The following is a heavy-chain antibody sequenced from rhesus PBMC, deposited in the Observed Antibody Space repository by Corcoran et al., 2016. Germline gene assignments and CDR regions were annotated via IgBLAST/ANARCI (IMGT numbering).Heavy chain of an antibody. CDR3: AKAEYEDDYGYYYTADY. CDR2: ISYTGGST. Sequence: EVQLVETGGGLVQPGGCLRLSCAASGFTCSSYGLCWVRQAPGKGLEWVSGISYTGGSTYYADSVKGRFTISRDNSKNTLSLQMNSLRAEDTAVYYCAKAEYEDDYGYYYTADYWGQGVLVTVSS. V-gene: IGHV3S5*01. D-gene: IGHD3-9*01. CDR1: GFTCSSYG. J-gene: IGHJ4*01.